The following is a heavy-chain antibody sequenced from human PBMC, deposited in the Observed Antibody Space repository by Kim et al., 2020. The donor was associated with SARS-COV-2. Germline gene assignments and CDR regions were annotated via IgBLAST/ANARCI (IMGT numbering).Heavy chain of an antibody. J-gene: IGHJ3*02. CDR3: ARDTRPNYDYIWGSLPDAFDI. CDR2: IKQDGSEK. V-gene: IGHV3-7*01. CDR1: GFTFSSYW. Sequence: GGSLRLSCAASGFTFSSYWMSWVRQAPGKGLEWVANIKQDGSEKYYVDSVKGRFTISRDNAKNSLYLQMNSLRAEDTAVYYCARDTRPNYDYIWGSLPDAFDIWGQGTMVTVSS. D-gene: IGHD3-16*01.